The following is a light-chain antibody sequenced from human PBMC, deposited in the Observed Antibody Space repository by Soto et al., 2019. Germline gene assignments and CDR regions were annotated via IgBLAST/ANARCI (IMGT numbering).Light chain of an antibody. V-gene: IGKV3-15*01. Sequence: EIVMTQSPCTLHVSPGERATLSCRASQSVSSNLAWYQQKPGQAPRLLIYGASTRATGIPARFSGSGSGTEFTLTISSLQSEDFAVYYCQQYNNWPPGTFGQGTKVDIK. CDR1: QSVSSN. J-gene: IGKJ1*01. CDR3: QQYNNWPPGT. CDR2: GAS.